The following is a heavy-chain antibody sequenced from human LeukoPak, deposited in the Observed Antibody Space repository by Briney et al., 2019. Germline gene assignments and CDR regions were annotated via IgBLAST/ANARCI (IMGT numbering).Heavy chain of an antibody. CDR3: ARMTTVTTRDFYYYYYGMDV. D-gene: IGHD4-17*01. J-gene: IGHJ6*02. Sequence: SVKVSCKASGGTFSSYAISWVRQAPGQGLEWMGGIIPIFGIANYAQKFQGRVTITADESTSTAYMELSSLRSEDTAVYYCARMTTVTTRDFYYYYYGMDVWGQGTTVTVSS. V-gene: IGHV1-69*13. CDR1: GGTFSSYA. CDR2: IIPIFGIA.